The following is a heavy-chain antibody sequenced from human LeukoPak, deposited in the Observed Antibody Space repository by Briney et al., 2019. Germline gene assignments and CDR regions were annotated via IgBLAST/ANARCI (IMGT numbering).Heavy chain of an antibody. V-gene: IGHV3-30*18. J-gene: IGHJ3*02. CDR3: AKTIVLMIYSTPAALDI. Sequence: GGSLRLSCAAAGFTFSSYGMHWVRQAPGKGLEWVAVISYDGSNKYYADSVKGRFTISRDNSKNTLYLQMNSLRAEDTAVYYCAKTIVLMIYSTPAALDIWGQGTMVTVSS. CDR2: ISYDGSNK. D-gene: IGHD2-8*01. CDR1: GFTFSSYG.